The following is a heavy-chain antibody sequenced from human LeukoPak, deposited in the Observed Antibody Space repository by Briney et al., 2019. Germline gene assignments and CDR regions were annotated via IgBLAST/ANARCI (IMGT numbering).Heavy chain of an antibody. CDR2: VYHTGST. J-gene: IGHJ4*02. CDR1: GGSISGYY. CDR3: ATGRVYYGSEN. D-gene: IGHD3-10*01. V-gene: IGHV4-59*01. Sequence: KPSETLSLTCTVSGGSISGYYWSWIRQPPGKGLEWIGYVYHTGSTNNNPSLKSRLTISLDTSNNQFSLKLNSVTAADTAVYYCATGRVYYGSENWGQGTLVTVSS.